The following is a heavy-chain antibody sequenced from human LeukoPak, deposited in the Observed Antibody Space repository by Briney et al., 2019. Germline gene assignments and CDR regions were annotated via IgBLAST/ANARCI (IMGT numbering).Heavy chain of an antibody. V-gene: IGHV1-8*03. CDR3: ARGTVSHIVVVPAAYAYYYMDV. D-gene: IGHD2-2*01. Sequence: GASVKVSCKASGYTFTSYDINWVRQATGQGLEWMGWMNPNSGNTGYAQKFQGRVTITRNTSISTAYMELSSLRSEDTAVYYCARGTVSHIVVVPAAYAYYYMDVWGKGTTVTVSS. CDR2: MNPNSGNT. J-gene: IGHJ6*03. CDR1: GYTFTSYD.